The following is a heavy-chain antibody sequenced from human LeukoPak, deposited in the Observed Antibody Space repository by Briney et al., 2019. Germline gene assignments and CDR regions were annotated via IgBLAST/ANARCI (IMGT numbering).Heavy chain of an antibody. CDR3: ARGLGDIVVVVAATANDY. Sequence: GGSLRLSCAASGFTFSSYEMNWVRQAPGKGLEWVANIKQDGSEKYYVDSVKGRFTISRDNAKNSLYLQMNSLRAEDTAVYYCARGLGDIVVVVAATANDYWGQGTLVTVSS. J-gene: IGHJ4*02. CDR2: IKQDGSEK. CDR1: GFTFSSYE. D-gene: IGHD2-15*01. V-gene: IGHV3-7*01.